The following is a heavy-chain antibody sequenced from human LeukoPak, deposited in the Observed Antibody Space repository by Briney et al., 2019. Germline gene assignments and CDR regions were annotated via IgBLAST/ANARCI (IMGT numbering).Heavy chain of an antibody. CDR1: GFTFSSYW. D-gene: IGHD6-19*01. CDR2: INSDGNYT. Sequence: PGGSLRLSCAASGFTFSSYWMNWVRQAPGKGLVWVSRINSDGNYTTCADSVKGRFTISRDNAKNTLSLQMNSLRAEDTAVYYCAREYSSGWTSDCWGQGTLVTVSS. J-gene: IGHJ4*02. V-gene: IGHV3-74*01. CDR3: AREYSSGWTSDC.